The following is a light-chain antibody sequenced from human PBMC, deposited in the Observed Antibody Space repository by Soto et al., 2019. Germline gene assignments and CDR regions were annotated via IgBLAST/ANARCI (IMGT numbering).Light chain of an antibody. CDR3: QQYGNSPAT. V-gene: IGKV3-20*01. J-gene: IGKJ1*01. CDR2: GAS. Sequence: IVLTQSPGTLSLAPGERATLSCRASESVRSSYFAWYQQKPGQAPRLLIYGASTRATGIPDRFTGSGSGTDFTLSVSRLEPEDLAVYFCQQYGNSPATFGQGTKVDIK. CDR1: ESVRSSY.